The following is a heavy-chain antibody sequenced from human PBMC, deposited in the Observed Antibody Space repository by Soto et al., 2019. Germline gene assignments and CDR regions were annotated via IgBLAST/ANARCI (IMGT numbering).Heavy chain of an antibody. J-gene: IGHJ4*02. Sequence: QVQLVESGGGVVQPGRSLRLSCAASGFTFSSYGMHWVRQAPGKGLEWVAVIWYDGSNKYYADSVKGRFTISRDNSKNSLYLQMNSLRAEETAVSYCALSEGSGDLDSWGQGTLVTVSS. V-gene: IGHV3-33*01. CDR3: ALSEGSGDLDS. CDR1: GFTFSSYG. CDR2: IWYDGSNK.